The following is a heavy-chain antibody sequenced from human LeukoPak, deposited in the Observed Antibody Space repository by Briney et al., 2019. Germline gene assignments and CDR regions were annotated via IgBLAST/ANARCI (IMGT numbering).Heavy chain of an antibody. J-gene: IGHJ1*01. CDR2: VSDSGGST. Sequence: PGGSLRLSCAASGFTFSSYAMSWVRQAPGKGLEWVSAVSDSGGSTYYADSVKGRFTISRDNSKNTLYLQMNSLRAEDTAVYYCANSRMAAAAPEYFQHWGQGTLVTVSS. CDR1: GFTFSSYA. D-gene: IGHD6-13*01. V-gene: IGHV3-23*01. CDR3: ANSRMAAAAPEYFQH.